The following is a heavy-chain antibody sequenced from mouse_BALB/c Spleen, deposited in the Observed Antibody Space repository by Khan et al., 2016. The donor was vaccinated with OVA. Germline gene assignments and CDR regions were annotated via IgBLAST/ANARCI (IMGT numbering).Heavy chain of an antibody. V-gene: IGHV3-2*02. Sequence: VQLKESGPGLVKPSQSLSLTCTVTGYSITSGYGWNWIRQFPGNKLEWMGYISYSGSNNYNLSLKSRITFTRATSTKQLFLQLNSVTTEDTATYYCARTASIKYWGQGTTLTYAS. J-gene: IGHJ2*01. CDR1: GYSITSGYG. CDR3: ARTASIKY. D-gene: IGHD1-2*01. CDR2: ISYSGSN.